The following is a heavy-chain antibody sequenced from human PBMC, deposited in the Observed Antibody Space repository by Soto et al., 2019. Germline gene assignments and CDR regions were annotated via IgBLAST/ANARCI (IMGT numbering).Heavy chain of an antibody. Sequence: EVQLLESGGGLVQPGGSLRLSCVGSGFPFSSYAMSWVRQTPGKGLEWVAMIGGSGGDTYYAESLKGQFIISRDNSKNTIYLQMTNLTVEDSAVYYCARSPFRTTTRAWGQGTLGTVSS. CDR2: IGGSGGDT. CDR1: GFPFSSYA. J-gene: IGHJ5*02. CDR3: ARSPFRTTTRA. D-gene: IGHD1-1*01. V-gene: IGHV3-23*01.